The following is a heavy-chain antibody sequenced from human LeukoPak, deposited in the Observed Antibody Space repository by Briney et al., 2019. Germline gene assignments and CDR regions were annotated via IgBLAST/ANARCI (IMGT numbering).Heavy chain of an antibody. V-gene: IGHV3-48*02. CDR3: ARGLGYFDSSAYLPEYFHH. D-gene: IGHD3-22*01. J-gene: IGHJ1*01. Sequence: GGSLRLSCAASGFTFSSYSMNWVRQAPGKGLEWLSYISSSSSGIYYADSVKGRFTISRDNAKKSLYLQMNSLRDEDTAVYYCARGLGYFDSSAYLPEYFHHWGQGTLVTVSS. CDR1: GFTFSSYS. CDR2: ISSSSSGI.